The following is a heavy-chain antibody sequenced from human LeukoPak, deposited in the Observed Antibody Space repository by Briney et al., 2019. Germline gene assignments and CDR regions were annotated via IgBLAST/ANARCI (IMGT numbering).Heavy chain of an antibody. J-gene: IGHJ3*01. CDR3: ARQTYCTNGVCVALDF. CDR2: IYPGDSDT. Sequence: GESLKISCKGSGYTFSSYWTAWVRQMPGKGLEWMVIIYPGDSDTRYSPSFQGQVTISADKSISTAYLQWSSLKASDTAIYYCARQTYCTNGVCVALDFWGQGTMVTVSS. CDR1: GYTFSSYW. V-gene: IGHV5-51*01. D-gene: IGHD2-8*01.